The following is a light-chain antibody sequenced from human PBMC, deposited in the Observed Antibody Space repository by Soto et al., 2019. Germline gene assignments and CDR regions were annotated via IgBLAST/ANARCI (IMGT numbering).Light chain of an antibody. CDR1: QSVSSY. Sequence: EIVLTQSPAPLSLSPGERANLSCRASQSVSSYLAWYQQKPGQAPRLLIYDASNRPTGIPARLSGSGSGTEFTLTISSLEPEDFAVYYCQQRSNWPRELTFGGGTKVEIK. CDR3: QQRSNWPRELT. J-gene: IGKJ4*01. CDR2: DAS. V-gene: IGKV3-11*01.